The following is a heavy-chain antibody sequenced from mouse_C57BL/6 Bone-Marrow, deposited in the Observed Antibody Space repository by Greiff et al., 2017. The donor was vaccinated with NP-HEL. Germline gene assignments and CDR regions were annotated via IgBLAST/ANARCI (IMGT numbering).Heavy chain of an antibody. D-gene: IGHD1-1*01. J-gene: IGHJ2*01. CDR2: ISDGGSYT. CDR1: GFTFSSYA. CDR3: AREGATVVATGEYYFDY. Sequence: EVKLMESGGGLVKPGGSLKLSCAASGFTFSSYAMSWVRQTPEKRLEWVATISDGGSYTYYPDNVKGRFTISRDNAKNNLYLQMSHLKSEDTAMYYCAREGATVVATGEYYFDYWGQGTTLTVSS. V-gene: IGHV5-4*01.